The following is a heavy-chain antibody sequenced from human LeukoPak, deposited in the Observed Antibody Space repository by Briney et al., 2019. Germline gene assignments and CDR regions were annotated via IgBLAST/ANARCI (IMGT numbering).Heavy chain of an antibody. V-gene: IGHV4-59*01. Sequence: SETLSLTCTVSGGSISSYYWSWIRQPPGKGLEWIGYIYYSGSTNYNPSLKSRVTISVDTSKNQFSLKLSSVTAADTAVYYCARMLDDYYYGMDVWGQGTTVTVS. CDR1: GGSISSYY. CDR3: ARMLDDYYYGMDV. J-gene: IGHJ6*02. CDR2: IYYSGST. D-gene: IGHD2-2*03.